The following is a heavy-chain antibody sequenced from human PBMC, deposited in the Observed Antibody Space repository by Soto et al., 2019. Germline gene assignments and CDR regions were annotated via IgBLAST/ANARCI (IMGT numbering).Heavy chain of an antibody. Sequence: ASVKVSCKASGYSFTRYGIGWARQAPGQGLEWMGWINAYNGNTNYAQNLQGRLTLTTDTSTTTAYMELRSLRSNDTAIYYCAMVDVYVTPSPQDVWGQVTTVTVSS. CDR3: AMVDVYVTPSPQDV. CDR1: GYSFTRYG. J-gene: IGHJ6*02. V-gene: IGHV1-18*01. D-gene: IGHD3-16*01. CDR2: INAYNGNT.